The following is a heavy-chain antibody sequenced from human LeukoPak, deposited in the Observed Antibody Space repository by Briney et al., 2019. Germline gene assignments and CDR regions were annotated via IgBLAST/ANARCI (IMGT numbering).Heavy chain of an antibody. CDR2: VNGDGSST. D-gene: IGHD3-3*01. V-gene: IGHV3-74*01. Sequence: GSLRLSGAASGFTFSNHWMHWVRQAPGKGLVWVSRVNGDGSSTDYADSVKGRFTISRDNAQNSLYLQMNSLRAEDTAVYYCARDSSNDYNFWSGYYTNYMDVWGKGTTVTVSS. J-gene: IGHJ6*03. CDR3: ARDSSNDYNFWSGYYTNYMDV. CDR1: GFTFSNHW.